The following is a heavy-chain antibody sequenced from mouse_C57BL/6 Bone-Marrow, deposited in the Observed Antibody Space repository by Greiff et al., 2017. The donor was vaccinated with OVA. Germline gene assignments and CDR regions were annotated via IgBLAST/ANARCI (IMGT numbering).Heavy chain of an antibody. J-gene: IGHJ3*01. CDR1: GFSFNTYA. CDR3: VRPYNWDSIAY. Sequence: DVMLVESGGGLVQPKGSLKLSCAASGFSFNTYAMNWVRQAPGKGLEWVARIRSKSNNYATYYADSVKDRFTISRDDSESILYLQMNNLKTEDTAMYYCVRPYNWDSIAYWGQGNLVTVSA. D-gene: IGHD4-1*02. V-gene: IGHV10-1*01. CDR2: IRSKSNNYAT.